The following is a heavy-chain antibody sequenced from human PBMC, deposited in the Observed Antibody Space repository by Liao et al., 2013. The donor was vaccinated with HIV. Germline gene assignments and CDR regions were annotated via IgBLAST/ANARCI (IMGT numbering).Heavy chain of an antibody. CDR2: ISRSGTT. J-gene: IGHJ6*03. V-gene: IGHV4-61*02. CDR3: AREGWELPDYYYYMDV. D-gene: IGHD2-15*01. Sequence: QVQLQESGPGLVKTLQTLSLTCTVSRGSINSGNFYWSWIRQPAGKGLEWIGRISRSGTTDYISSLKRRVSMSVDTSKNQFSLKLSSVTAADTAVYYCAREGWELPDYYYYMDVWGKGTTVTVSS. CDR1: RGSINSGNFY.